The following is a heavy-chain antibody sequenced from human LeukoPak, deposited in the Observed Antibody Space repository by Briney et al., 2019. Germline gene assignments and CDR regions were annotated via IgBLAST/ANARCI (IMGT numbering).Heavy chain of an antibody. J-gene: IGHJ4*02. CDR2: IYSGGST. D-gene: IGHD3-10*01. CDR1: GFTFSSYA. V-gene: IGHV3-53*01. Sequence: GGSLRLSCAASGFTFSSYAMSWVRQAPGKGLEWVSVIYSGGSTYYADSVKGRFTISRDNSKNTLYLQMNSLRAEDTAVYYCARVGPITMVRGVTLTDYWGQGTLVTVSS. CDR3: ARVGPITMVRGVTLTDY.